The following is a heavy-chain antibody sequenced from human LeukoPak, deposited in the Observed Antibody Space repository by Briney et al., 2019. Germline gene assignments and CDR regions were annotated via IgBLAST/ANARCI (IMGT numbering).Heavy chain of an antibody. CDR2: ISAYNGNT. Sequence: ASVKVSCKASGYTFTSYGISWVRQAPGQGLECMGWISAYNGNTNYAQELQGRDTMTTDTSTSTAYMELRSLRSDDTAVYYCARGAYYYGPGSYWIDYWGQGTLVTVSS. CDR3: ARGAYYYGPGSYWIDY. V-gene: IGHV1-18*01. CDR1: GYTFTSYG. D-gene: IGHD3-10*01. J-gene: IGHJ4*02.